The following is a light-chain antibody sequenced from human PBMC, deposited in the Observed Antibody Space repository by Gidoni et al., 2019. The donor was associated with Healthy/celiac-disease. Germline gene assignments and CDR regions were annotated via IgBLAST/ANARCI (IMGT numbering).Light chain of an antibody. V-gene: IGKV2-28*01. Sequence: DIVMTQSPLSLPVTPGEPASISGRSSQSLLHSNGYNSLDWYLQKPGQSPQLLIYLGSNRASGVPDRFSGSGSGTDFTLKISRVEAEDVGVYYCMQALQTPRLTFGGGTKVEIK. CDR2: LGS. CDR3: MQALQTPRLT. CDR1: QSLLHSNGYNS. J-gene: IGKJ4*01.